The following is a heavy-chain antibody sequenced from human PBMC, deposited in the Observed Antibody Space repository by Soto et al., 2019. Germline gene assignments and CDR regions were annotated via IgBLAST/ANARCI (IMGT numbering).Heavy chain of an antibody. D-gene: IGHD6-13*01. Sequence: PGGSLRLSCAASGFLNSDHYMDWVRQAPGKGLEWVGRSRNKANSYSTEYAASVKGRFTISRDDSKNSLYLQMNSLKTEDTAVYYCTRMRASAGAWDYWGQGTQVTVSS. CDR3: TRMRASAGAWDY. CDR1: GFLNSDHY. V-gene: IGHV3-72*01. J-gene: IGHJ4*02. CDR2: SRNKANSYST.